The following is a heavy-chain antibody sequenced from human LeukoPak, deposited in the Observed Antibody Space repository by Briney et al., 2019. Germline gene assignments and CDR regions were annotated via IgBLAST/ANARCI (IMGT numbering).Heavy chain of an antibody. D-gene: IGHD5-18*01. CDR3: AREQLWRPYYYYGMDV. V-gene: IGHV4-4*07. J-gene: IGHJ6*02. CDR1: GGSISSYY. Sequence: SETLSLTCTASGGSISSYYWSWIRQPAGKGLEWIGRIYTSGSTNYNPSLKSRVTMSVDTSKNQFSLKLSSVTAADTAVYYCAREQLWRPYYYYGMDVWGQGTTVTVSS. CDR2: IYTSGST.